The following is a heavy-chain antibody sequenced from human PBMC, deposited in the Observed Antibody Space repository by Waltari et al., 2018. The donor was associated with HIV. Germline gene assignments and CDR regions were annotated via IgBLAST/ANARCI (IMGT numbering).Heavy chain of an antibody. Sequence: QVHLVESGGAVVQSGKSLRLSCAASGFNFSNYAMHWVRQGPGKGLEWLAVIWADGSNESYADFAKGRFTISRDDSDNTLFLYRSGLRADDTAVYYCARDQHSATNYYGLDVWGQGTTVTVS. CDR3: ARDQHSATNYYGLDV. CDR1: GFNFSNYA. J-gene: IGHJ6*02. CDR2: IWADGSNE. V-gene: IGHV3-33*02. D-gene: IGHD3-10*01.